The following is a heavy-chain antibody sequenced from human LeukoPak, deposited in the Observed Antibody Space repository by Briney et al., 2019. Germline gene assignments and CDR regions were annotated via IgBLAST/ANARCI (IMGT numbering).Heavy chain of an antibody. Sequence: PGGSLRLSCTASGFTFSNAWMSWVRQVPGKGLEWVGRIKSKSDGGTTDYAAPVKGRFTISRDDSKNTLYLQMNSPKTEDTAVYFCATMHIPVAGFDYWGQGTLVTVAS. CDR1: GFTFSNAW. CDR2: IKSKSDGGTT. J-gene: IGHJ4*02. V-gene: IGHV3-15*01. CDR3: ATMHIPVAGFDY. D-gene: IGHD6-19*01.